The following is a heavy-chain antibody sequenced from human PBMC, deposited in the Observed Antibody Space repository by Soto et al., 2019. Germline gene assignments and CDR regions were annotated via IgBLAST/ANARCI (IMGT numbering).Heavy chain of an antibody. Sequence: LRLSCAASGFTFSTYGMNWVRQAPGKGLEWVAIIWYDGSNRYYADSVKGRFTISRDNSKNTLYLQMNSLRAEDTAVYYCTRGEYISYLGFDYWGQGTLVTVSS. CDR1: GFTFSTYG. J-gene: IGHJ4*02. V-gene: IGHV3-33*01. D-gene: IGHD3-16*01. CDR2: IWYDGSNR. CDR3: TRGEYISYLGFDY.